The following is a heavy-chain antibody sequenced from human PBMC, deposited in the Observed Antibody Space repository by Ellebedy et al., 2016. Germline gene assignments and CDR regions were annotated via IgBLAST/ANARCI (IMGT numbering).Heavy chain of an antibody. V-gene: IGHV4-59*08. CDR2: IYYSGHT. Sequence: SETLSLTCTVSGGSISSYYWSWIRQPPGKGLEWIGYIYYSGHTNYNPSLKSRLTISVDTSKNQFSLKLSSVTAADTAVYYCATLTMIDRWTFDYWGQGTLVTVSS. D-gene: IGHD3-22*01. CDR1: GGSISSYY. CDR3: ATLTMIDRWTFDY. J-gene: IGHJ4*02.